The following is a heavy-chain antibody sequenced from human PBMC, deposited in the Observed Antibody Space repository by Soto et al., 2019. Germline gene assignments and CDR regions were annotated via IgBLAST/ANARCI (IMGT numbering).Heavy chain of an antibody. CDR3: ARDRGYTYGFDF. D-gene: IGHD5-18*01. J-gene: IGHJ4*02. CDR2: IHSSISTI. Sequence: PGGSLRLSCAASGLTFTSYSMNWVRQAPGKGLEWVSFIHSSISTIYYADSVKGRFTISRDNAKNSLYLQMNSLRDEDTAVYYCARDRGYTYGFDFWGQGALVTVSS. V-gene: IGHV3-48*02. CDR1: GLTFTSYS.